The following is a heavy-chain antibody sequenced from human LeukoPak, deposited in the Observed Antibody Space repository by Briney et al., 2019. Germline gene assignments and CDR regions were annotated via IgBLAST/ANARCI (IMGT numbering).Heavy chain of an antibody. V-gene: IGHV1-2*02. CDR2: INPNSGGT. J-gene: IGHJ3*02. D-gene: IGHD6-13*01. CDR3: ARDLVAAAGTDGAFDI. Sequence: ASVKVSCKASGYTFTGYYMHWVRQAPGQGLEWMGWINPNSGGTNYAQKFQGRVTMTRDTSISTAYMELSRLRSDDTAVYYCARDLVAAAGTDGAFDIWGQGTMVTASS. CDR1: GYTFTGYY.